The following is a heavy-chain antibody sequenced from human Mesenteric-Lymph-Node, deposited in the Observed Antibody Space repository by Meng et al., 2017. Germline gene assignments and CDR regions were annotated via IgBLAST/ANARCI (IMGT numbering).Heavy chain of an antibody. J-gene: IGHJ4*02. V-gene: IGHV1-3*01. CDR2: INAGNGKI. CDR1: GYTFTSYA. Sequence: QVQLVYSGSELKKPGASVKVSCKASGYTFTSYAMNWVRQAPGQRPEWMGWINAGNGKIKYSQKVQGRVTITRDTSATTAYMELSSLRSEDTAVYYCARDIVGAASKFDYWGQGTLVTVSS. CDR3: ARDIVGAASKFDY. D-gene: IGHD1-26*01.